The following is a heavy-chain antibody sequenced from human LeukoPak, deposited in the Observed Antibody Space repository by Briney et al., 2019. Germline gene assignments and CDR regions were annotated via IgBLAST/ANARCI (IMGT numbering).Heavy chain of an antibody. V-gene: IGHV3-30*02. CDR2: IRYDGSDK. CDR3: AKSPYRGGSSWTEFDY. J-gene: IGHJ4*02. CDR1: GFTFSNYG. Sequence: PGGSLRLSCAASGFTFSNYGVHWVRQAPGKGLEWVAFIRYDGSDKYYADSVKGRSTISRDSSKNTVYLQMNSLRDEDTAVYYCAKSPYRGGSSWTEFDYWGQGTLVTVSS. D-gene: IGHD6-13*01.